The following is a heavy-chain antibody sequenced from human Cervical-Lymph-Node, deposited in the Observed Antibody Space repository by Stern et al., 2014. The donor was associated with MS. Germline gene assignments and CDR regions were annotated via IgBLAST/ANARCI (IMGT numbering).Heavy chain of an antibody. J-gene: IGHJ4*02. D-gene: IGHD2-15*01. CDR1: GGSLRSYY. V-gene: IGHV4-59*01. Sequence: QVQLQESGPGLVKPSETLSLTCTVSGGSLRSYYWNWIRQAPGKGLEWLGVIYHTGGGHYNPSLSSRVAMSVDTSKNQFSLTVSSVTAADTAVYYCAREGEYCSGSRCYPFLDYWGQGTLVTVSS. CDR2: IYHTGGG. CDR3: AREGEYCSGSRCYPFLDY.